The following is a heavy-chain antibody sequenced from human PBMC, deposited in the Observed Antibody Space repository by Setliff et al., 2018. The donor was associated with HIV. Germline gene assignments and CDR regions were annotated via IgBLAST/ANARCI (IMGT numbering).Heavy chain of an antibody. V-gene: IGHV3-15*01. CDR2: SKSKIQGRTT. J-gene: IGHJ4*01. D-gene: IGHD3-3*01. Sequence: GGSLRLSCAASGFTFTYASMTWVRQAPGKGLEWLGHSKSKIQGRTTDYAAPVKGRFTISRDNVKNSLYLQMNSLKTEDTAVYYCTTTLRTRNFWSGYSVLSDYWGQGTLVTVSS. CDR3: TTTLRTRNFWSGYSVLSDY. CDR1: GFTFTYAS.